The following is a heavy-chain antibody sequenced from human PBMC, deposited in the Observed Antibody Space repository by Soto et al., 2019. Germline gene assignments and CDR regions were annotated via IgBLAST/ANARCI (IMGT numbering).Heavy chain of an antibody. CDR2: IYYSGST. V-gene: IGHV4-30-4*01. Sequence: QVQLQESGPGLVKPSQTLSLTCTVSGGSISSGDYYWSWIRQPPGKGLEWIGYIYYSGSTYYNPSLKSRVTISVDTSKNHFSLKLSSVTAADTAVYYCARGVPAAWVGNWFDPWGQGTLVTVSS. CDR3: ARGVPAAWVGNWFDP. J-gene: IGHJ5*02. CDR1: GGSISSGDYY. D-gene: IGHD2-2*01.